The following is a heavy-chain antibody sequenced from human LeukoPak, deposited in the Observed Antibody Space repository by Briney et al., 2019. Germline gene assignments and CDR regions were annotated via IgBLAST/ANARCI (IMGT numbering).Heavy chain of an antibody. CDR3: ARVSGDFWSGYCQADY. Sequence: SQTLSLTCTVSGGSISSGDYYWSWIRQPPGKGLEWIGYIYYSGSTYYNPSLKSRVTISVDTSKNQFSLKLSSVTAADTAVYYCARVSGDFWSGYCQADYWGQGTLVTVSS. CDR1: GGSISSGDYY. D-gene: IGHD3-3*01. J-gene: IGHJ4*02. CDR2: IYYSGST. V-gene: IGHV4-30-4*08.